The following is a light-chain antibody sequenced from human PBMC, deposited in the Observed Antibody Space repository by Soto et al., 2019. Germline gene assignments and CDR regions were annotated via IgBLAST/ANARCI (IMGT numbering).Light chain of an antibody. CDR1: QDITKY. Sequence: DLQMTQSPSSLSASVGDRVTITCQASQDITKYLNWYQQKPGRAPKLLIYDASNLETGVPSRFSGTGSGTYFTVTISSLQPEDFATYYCQQYDNVPYTFGQGTKLEIK. V-gene: IGKV1-33*01. CDR3: QQYDNVPYT. J-gene: IGKJ2*01. CDR2: DAS.